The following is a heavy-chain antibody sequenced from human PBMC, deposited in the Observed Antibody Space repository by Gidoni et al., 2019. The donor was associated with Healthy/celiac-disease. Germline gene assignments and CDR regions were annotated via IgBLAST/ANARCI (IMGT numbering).Heavy chain of an antibody. CDR1: GSISSGGYY. CDR3: ARAPAGGITMVRGWFDP. CDR2: IYYSGST. J-gene: IGHJ5*02. V-gene: IGHV4-31*02. Sequence: GSISSGGYYWSWIRQHPGKGLEWIGYIYYSGSTYYNPSLKSRVTISVDTSKNQFSLKLSSVTAADTAVYYCARAPAGGITMVRGWFDPWGQGTLVTVSS. D-gene: IGHD3-10*01.